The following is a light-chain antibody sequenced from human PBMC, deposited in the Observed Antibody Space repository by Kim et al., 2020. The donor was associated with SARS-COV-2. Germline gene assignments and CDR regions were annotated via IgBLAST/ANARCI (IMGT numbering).Light chain of an antibody. CDR3: QQYGSSPKYA. V-gene: IGKV3-20*01. J-gene: IGKJ2*01. Sequence: IVLTQSPGTLSLSPGERATLSCRASQTISSSYLAWYQQKPGRAPRLLISGASTRATGIPDRFSGSGSGTDFTLTISSLEPEDFAVYYCQQYGSSPKYAFGQGTKLEIK. CDR2: GAS. CDR1: QTISSSY.